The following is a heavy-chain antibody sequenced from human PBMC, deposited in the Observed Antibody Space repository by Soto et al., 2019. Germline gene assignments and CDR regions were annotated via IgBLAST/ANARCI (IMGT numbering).Heavy chain of an antibody. D-gene: IGHD3-22*01. CDR2: ISAYNGNT. V-gene: IGHV1-18*01. Sequence: ASVKVSCKASGYTFTSDGISWVRQAHGQGLEWMGWISAYNGNTNYAQKLQGRVTMTTDTSTSTAYMELRSLRSDDTAVYYCAILGSRHDSSGYYLLDAFDIWGQGTMVTVSS. CDR3: AILGSRHDSSGYYLLDAFDI. J-gene: IGHJ3*02. CDR1: GYTFTSDG.